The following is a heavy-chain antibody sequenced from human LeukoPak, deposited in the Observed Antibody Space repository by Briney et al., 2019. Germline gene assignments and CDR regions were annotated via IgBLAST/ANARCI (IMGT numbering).Heavy chain of an antibody. CDR2: IIPIFGTA. Sequence: SVKVSCKASGGTFSSYAISWVRQAPGQGLEWMGGIIPIFGTANYAQKFQGRVTITTDESTSTAYMELSSLRSEDTAVYYCAREDHLMLTFDYWGQGTLVTVSS. CDR3: AREDHLMLTFDY. CDR1: GGTFSSYA. D-gene: IGHD1-14*01. V-gene: IGHV1-69*05. J-gene: IGHJ4*02.